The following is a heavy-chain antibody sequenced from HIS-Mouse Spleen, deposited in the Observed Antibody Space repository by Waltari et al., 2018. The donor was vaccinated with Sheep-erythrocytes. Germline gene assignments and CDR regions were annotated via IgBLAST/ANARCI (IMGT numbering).Heavy chain of an antibody. CDR3: ARGAFDI. CDR1: SSYA. Sequence: SSYAMHWVRQAPGKGLEWVAVISYDGSNKYYADPVKGRFTISRDNSKNTLYLQMNSLRAEDTAVYYCARGAFDIWGQGTMVTVSS. J-gene: IGHJ3*02. CDR2: ISYDGSNK. V-gene: IGHV3-30-3*01.